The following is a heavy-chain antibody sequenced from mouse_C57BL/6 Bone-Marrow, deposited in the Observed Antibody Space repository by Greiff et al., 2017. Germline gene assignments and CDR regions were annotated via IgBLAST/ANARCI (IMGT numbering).Heavy chain of an antibody. D-gene: IGHD1-1*01. V-gene: IGHV1-80*01. CDR1: GYAFSSYW. CDR2: IYPGDGDT. Sequence: VKLMQSGAELVKPGASVKISCKASGYAFSSYWMNWVKQRPGQGLEWIGQIYPGDGDTNYNGKFKGKATLTADKSSSTAYMQLGSLTSEDSAVYFCARYYYGSSTGYAMDDWGQGTSVTVSS. CDR3: ARYYYGSSTGYAMDD. J-gene: IGHJ4*01.